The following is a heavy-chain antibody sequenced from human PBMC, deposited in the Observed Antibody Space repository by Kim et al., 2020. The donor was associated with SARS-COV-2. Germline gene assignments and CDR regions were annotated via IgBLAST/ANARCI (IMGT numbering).Heavy chain of an antibody. CDR3: AKHEDYYDSSGYYYVILPFLNDAFDI. J-gene: IGHJ3*02. CDR2: ISGSGGST. Sequence: GGSLRLSCAASGFTFSSYAMSWVRQAPGKGLEWVSAISGSGGSTYYADSVKGRFTISRDNSKNTLYLQMNSLRAEDTAVYYCAKHEDYYDSSGYYYVILPFLNDAFDIWGQGTMVTVSS. CDR1: GFTFSSYA. V-gene: IGHV3-23*01. D-gene: IGHD3-22*01.